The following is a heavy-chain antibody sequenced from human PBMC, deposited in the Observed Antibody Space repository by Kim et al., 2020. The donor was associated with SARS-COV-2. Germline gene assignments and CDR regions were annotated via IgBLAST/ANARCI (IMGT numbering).Heavy chain of an antibody. CDR3: ARDGDYYDSSGYSFDY. D-gene: IGHD3-22*01. Sequence: YLKGRVTISVDTSKNQFSLKLSSVTAADTAVYYCARDGDYYDSSGYSFDYWGQGTLVTVSS. J-gene: IGHJ4*02. V-gene: IGHV4-59*01.